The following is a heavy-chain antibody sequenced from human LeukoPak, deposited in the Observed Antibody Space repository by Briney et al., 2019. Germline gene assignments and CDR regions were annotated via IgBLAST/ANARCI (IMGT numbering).Heavy chain of an antibody. Sequence: SQTLSLTSTVSGGSITRGAYYWSWIRQHPGKGLEWIGYIYYSGSTYYNPSFKSRVTISVDTSKNQFSLKLSSVTAADTAVYYCARGKGAALIDYWGQGTLVTVSS. CDR3: ARGKGAALIDY. J-gene: IGHJ4*02. D-gene: IGHD6-6*01. CDR1: GGSITRGAYY. CDR2: IYYSGST. V-gene: IGHV4-31*03.